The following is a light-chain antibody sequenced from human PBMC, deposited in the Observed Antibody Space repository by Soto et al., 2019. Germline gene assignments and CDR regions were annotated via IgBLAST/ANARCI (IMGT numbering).Light chain of an antibody. Sequence: QPVLTQPASVSGSPGQSITISCTETSRHCGGYNYVSWYQQHPGKAPKLMIYDVSNRPSGVSNRFSGSKSGNTASLTISGLQAEDEADYYCSSYTSSSTLVVFGGGTKLTVL. V-gene: IGLV2-14*01. CDR1: SRHCGGYNY. CDR2: DVS. J-gene: IGLJ2*01. CDR3: SSYTSSSTLVV.